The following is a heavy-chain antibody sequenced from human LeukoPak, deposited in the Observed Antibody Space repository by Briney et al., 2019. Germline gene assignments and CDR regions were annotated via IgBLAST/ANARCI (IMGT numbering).Heavy chain of an antibody. CDR3: AIVVVPAAIHYYYYMDV. CDR2: IYYSGST. J-gene: IGHJ6*03. Sequence: SETLSLTCSVSGGSISTYSWSWIRQPPGKGLEWIGYIYYSGSTNYNPSLKSRVTISVDRSKNQFSLKLSSVTAADTAVYYCAIVVVPAAIHYYYYMDVWGKGTTVTVSS. D-gene: IGHD2-2*01. CDR1: GGSISTYS. V-gene: IGHV4-59*12.